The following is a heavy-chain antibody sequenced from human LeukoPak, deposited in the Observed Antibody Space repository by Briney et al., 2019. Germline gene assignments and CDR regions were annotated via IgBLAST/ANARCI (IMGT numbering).Heavy chain of an antibody. CDR3: ARDLNYVTLGYDILADVGYYFDY. Sequence: ASVKVSCKASGYTFTMHGISWVRQAPGQGLQWLGWISPHNGNTKYAQDLQGRVSMTTDTSTSTAYLELRSLRSDDTAIYYCARDLNYVTLGYDILADVGYYFDYWGQGSLVTVSS. CDR1: GYTFTMHG. CDR2: ISPHNGNT. J-gene: IGHJ4*02. V-gene: IGHV1-18*01. D-gene: IGHD3-9*01.